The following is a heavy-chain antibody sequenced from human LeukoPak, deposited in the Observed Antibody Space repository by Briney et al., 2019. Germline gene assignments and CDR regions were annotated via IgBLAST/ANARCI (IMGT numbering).Heavy chain of an antibody. CDR3: AREAYYYDSSGYVHDAFDI. CDR2: ISSRSSYI. D-gene: IGHD3-22*01. V-gene: IGHV3-21*01. Sequence: GGSLRRSCAASGFTFSSYSMNWVRQAPGKGLEWVSSISSRSSYIYHADSVKGRFTISRDNAKNSLYLQMNSLRAEDTAVYYCAREAYYYDSSGYVHDAFDIWGQGTVVTVSS. J-gene: IGHJ3*02. CDR1: GFTFSSYS.